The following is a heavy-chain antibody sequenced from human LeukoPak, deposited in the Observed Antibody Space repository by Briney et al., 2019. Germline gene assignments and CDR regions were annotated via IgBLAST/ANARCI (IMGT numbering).Heavy chain of an antibody. Sequence: GRSLRLSCAASGFTFSSYAMHWVGQAPGKGVEWVAIISYDGSNKYYADSVKGRFTISRDNSKNTLYLQMNSLSAEDTAVYYCARDLGYNLLGFYYYGMDVWGQGTTVTVSS. V-gene: IGHV3-30-3*01. J-gene: IGHJ6*02. CDR3: ARDLGYNLLGFYYYGMDV. CDR1: GFTFSSYA. D-gene: IGHD5-24*01. CDR2: ISYDGSNK.